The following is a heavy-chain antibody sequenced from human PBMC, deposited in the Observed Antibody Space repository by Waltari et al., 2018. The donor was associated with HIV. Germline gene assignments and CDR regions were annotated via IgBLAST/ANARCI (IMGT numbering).Heavy chain of an antibody. CDR2: IYTSGST. J-gene: IGHJ3*02. V-gene: IGHV4-61*02. D-gene: IGHD3-22*01. CDR1: GGSISSGSYY. CDR3: ARDRNYYYDSSGYFFNAFDI. Sequence: QVQLQESGPGLVKPSQTLSPTCTVSGGSISSGSYYCSWIWQPAGKGLEWIGRIYTSGSTNYNPSLKSRVTISVDTSKNQFSLKLSSVTAADTAVYYCARDRNYYYDSSGYFFNAFDIWGQGTMVTVSS.